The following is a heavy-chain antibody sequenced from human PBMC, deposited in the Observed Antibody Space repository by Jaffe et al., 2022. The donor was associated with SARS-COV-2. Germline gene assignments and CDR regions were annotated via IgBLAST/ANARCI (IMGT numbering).Heavy chain of an antibody. CDR2: IYSGGST. Sequence: EVQLVESGGGLIQPGGSLRLSCAASGFTVSSKYMNWVRQAPGKGLEWVSVIYSGGSTYYADSVKGRFTISRDNSKNTLYLQMNSLRAEDTAVYYCATDVGSINTPSYWGQGTLVTVSS. V-gene: IGHV3-53*01. CDR1: GFTVSSKY. J-gene: IGHJ4*02. CDR3: ATDVGSINTPSY. D-gene: IGHD2-15*01.